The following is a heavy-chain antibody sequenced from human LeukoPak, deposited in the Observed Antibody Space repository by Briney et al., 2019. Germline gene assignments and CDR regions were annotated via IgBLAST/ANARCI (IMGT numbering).Heavy chain of an antibody. CDR2: ISAYNGNT. Sequence: SVQVSCKASSYSFTTYGISWVRQAPGQGLEWMGWISAYNGNTNYAQKFQGRVTMTTDTFTSTGYMELRSLRSDDTAVYYCARDLTIGTTDGFDPWGQGTLVTVAS. D-gene: IGHD1-1*01. J-gene: IGHJ5*02. CDR3: ARDLTIGTTDGFDP. CDR1: SYSFTTYG. V-gene: IGHV1-18*01.